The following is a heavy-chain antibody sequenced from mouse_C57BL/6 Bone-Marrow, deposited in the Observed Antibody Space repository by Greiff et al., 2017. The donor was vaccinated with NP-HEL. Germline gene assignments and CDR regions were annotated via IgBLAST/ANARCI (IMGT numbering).Heavy chain of an antibody. D-gene: IGHD3-1*01. Sequence: QVQLQQPGAELVMPGASVKLSCKASGYTFTSYWMHWVKQRPGQGLEWIGEIDPSDSYTNYNQKFKGKSTLTVDKSSSTAYMQRSSLTSEDSAVYYCAREGTHYAMDYWGQGTSVTVSS. CDR3: AREGTHYAMDY. CDR2: IDPSDSYT. J-gene: IGHJ4*01. CDR1: GYTFTSYW. V-gene: IGHV1-69*01.